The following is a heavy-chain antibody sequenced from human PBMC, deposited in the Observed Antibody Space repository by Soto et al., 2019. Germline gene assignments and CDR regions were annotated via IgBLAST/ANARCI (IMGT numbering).Heavy chain of an antibody. D-gene: IGHD3-9*01. CDR2: IYWDDDK. Sequence: QITLKESGPTLVKHTQTLTLTCTFSGFSLSTSGVSVGWIRQPPGKALEWLALIYWDDDKLYSPSLKTRLTITRDTSKNQVVLTVTNMDPVHTATYYCAHRHSTGGFEHWGQGTLVTVSS. CDR1: GFSLSTSGVS. CDR3: AHRHSTGGFEH. J-gene: IGHJ1*01. V-gene: IGHV2-5*02.